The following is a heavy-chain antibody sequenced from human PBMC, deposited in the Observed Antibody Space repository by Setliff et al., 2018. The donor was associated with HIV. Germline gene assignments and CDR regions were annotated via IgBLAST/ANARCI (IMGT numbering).Heavy chain of an antibody. CDR2: IYTSGSS. V-gene: IGHV4-61*09. J-gene: IGHJ4*02. CDR1: GGSISSGSYY. CDR3: ARAPTVVTLLDY. D-gene: IGHD4-17*01. Sequence: SETLSLTCSVSGGSISSGSYYWSWIRQLAGKGLEWIGHIYTSGSSTYNPSLKSRVTISRDTSKNQFSLKLSSVTAADTAVYYCARAPTVVTLLDYWGQGTLVTVSS.